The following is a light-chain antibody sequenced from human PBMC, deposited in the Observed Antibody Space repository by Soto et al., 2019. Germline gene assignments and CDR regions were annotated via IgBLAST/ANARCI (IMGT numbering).Light chain of an antibody. CDR1: SSDFGSYNL. J-gene: IGLJ3*02. V-gene: IGLV2-23*01. CDR3: CSYAGSSTWV. CDR2: EDN. Sequence: QSALTQPASVSGSPGQSITISCTGTSSDFGSYNLVSWYQQHPGTAPKLMIYEDNKRASGVSNRFSGSTSGITASLTISVLQAEDEADYYCCSYAGSSTWVFGGGTQLTVL.